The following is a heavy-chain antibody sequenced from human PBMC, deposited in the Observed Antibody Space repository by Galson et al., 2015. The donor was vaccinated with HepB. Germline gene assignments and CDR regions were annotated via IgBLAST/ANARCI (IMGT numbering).Heavy chain of an antibody. CDR2: ISYDGNNK. D-gene: IGHD3-16*01. CDR1: GFTFGTHA. Sequence: SLRLSCAASGFTFGTHAMHWVRQAPGKGLEWVTTISYDGNNKYYRDSVEGRFTISRDYSKNTLDLQMNSQRLEDTAVYYCARDGGLRAGAGGTFYYGMDVWGQGTTVTVSS. J-gene: IGHJ6*02. V-gene: IGHV3-30-3*01. CDR3: ARDGGLRAGAGGTFYYGMDV.